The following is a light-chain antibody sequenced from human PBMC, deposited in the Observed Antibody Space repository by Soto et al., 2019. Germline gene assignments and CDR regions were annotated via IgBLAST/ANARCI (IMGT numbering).Light chain of an antibody. V-gene: IGLV2-14*01. J-gene: IGLJ3*02. CDR1: SSDVGGYNY. Sequence: QSVLTQPASVSGSPGQSITISCTGTSSDVGGYNYVSWYQQHPGKAPKLMIYDVSNRPSGVSNRFSGSKSGNTASLTISGLQAEDEADYYCSSYTSSILLVFGGGPKLTVL. CDR3: SSYTSSILLV. CDR2: DVS.